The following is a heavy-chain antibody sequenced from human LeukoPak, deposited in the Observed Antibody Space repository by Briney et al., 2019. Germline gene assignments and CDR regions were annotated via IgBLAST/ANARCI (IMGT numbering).Heavy chain of an antibody. V-gene: IGHV3-23*01. CDR1: GFTFSTYA. Sequence: GGSLRLSCAASGFTFSTYAMTWVRQAPGKGPEWVSTLCHTGTSIFYADSVKGRFTISRDNSKNTLFLDMNSLRAEDTALYFCAKEEERFAAWGYFDSWGQGSLVTVSS. CDR2: LCHTGTSI. CDR3: AKEEERFAAWGYFDS. J-gene: IGHJ4*02. D-gene: IGHD3-16*01.